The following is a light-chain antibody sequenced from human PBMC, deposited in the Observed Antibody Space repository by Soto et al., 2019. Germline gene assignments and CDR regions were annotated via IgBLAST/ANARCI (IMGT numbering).Light chain of an antibody. CDR3: QQSYSTRLT. J-gene: IGKJ4*01. V-gene: IGKV1-39*01. CDR2: AAS. CDR1: QSISSY. Sequence: DIQMTQSPSSLSASIGDRVTITCRASQSISSYLNWYQHRPGKAPKLLIYAASSLQPGVPSRFSGSGSGTDFTPTISSLQPEDFATYYCQQSYSTRLTFGGGTKVEIK.